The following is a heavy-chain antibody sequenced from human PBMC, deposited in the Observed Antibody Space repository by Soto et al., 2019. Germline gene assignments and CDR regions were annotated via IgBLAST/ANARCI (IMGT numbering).Heavy chain of an antibody. CDR3: ATARGWPPILDY. CDR1: GYTLTELS. D-gene: IGHD6-19*01. Sequence: ASVKVCCKVSGYTLTELSMHWVRQAPGKGLEWMGGFDPEDGETIYAQKFQGRVTMTEDTSTDTAYMELSSLRSEDTAVYYCATARGWPPILDYPGPGTLVTVST. V-gene: IGHV1-24*01. CDR2: FDPEDGET. J-gene: IGHJ4*02.